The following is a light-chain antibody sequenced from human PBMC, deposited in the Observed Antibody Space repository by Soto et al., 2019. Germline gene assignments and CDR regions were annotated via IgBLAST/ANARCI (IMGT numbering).Light chain of an antibody. V-gene: IGKV3-15*01. CDR2: GAS. CDR1: QSVSSN. J-gene: IGKJ1*01. CDR3: QQYNNWPPTWT. Sequence: EIVMTQSPATLSVSPGERATLSCRASQSVSSNLAWYQQKPGQAPRLLLYGASTRATAIPARFSRSGSGTEFTLTIRSLQSEDFAVDYCQQYNNWPPTWTFGQGTKVEIK.